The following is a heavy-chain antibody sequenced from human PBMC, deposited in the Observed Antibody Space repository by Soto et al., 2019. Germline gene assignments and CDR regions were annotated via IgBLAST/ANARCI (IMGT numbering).Heavy chain of an antibody. V-gene: IGHV1-8*02. CDR2: MNPGSGKT. D-gene: IGHD6-13*01. J-gene: IGHJ5*02. Sequence: QVQLVQSGAEVKEPGASVRVSCKASGYTFINFDISWVRQAAGQGLEWLGWMNPGSGKTGYASKFQGRVAMTRDASTGTSHRELSSLTSDETAVYYCARMASAGTLNWFDPWGQGTLVTVSS. CDR3: ARMASAGTLNWFDP. CDR1: GYTFINFD.